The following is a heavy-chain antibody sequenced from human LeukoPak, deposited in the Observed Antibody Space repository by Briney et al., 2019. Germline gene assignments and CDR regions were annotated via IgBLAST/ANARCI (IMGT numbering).Heavy chain of an antibody. Sequence: GGSLRLSCAASGFTVSNNYMSWVRQAPGKGLEWVSVIYSGGSTYYANSVKGRFTISRDNSKNTLFLQMNGLRAEDTAVYYCARGLGYSSGLYHFDYWGQGTLVTVSS. CDR3: ARGLGYSSGLYHFDY. J-gene: IGHJ4*02. CDR1: GFTVSNNY. D-gene: IGHD5-18*01. CDR2: IYSGGST. V-gene: IGHV3-53*01.